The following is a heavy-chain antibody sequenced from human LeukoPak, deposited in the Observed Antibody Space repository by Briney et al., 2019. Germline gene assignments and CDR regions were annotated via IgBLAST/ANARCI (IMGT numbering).Heavy chain of an antibody. CDR1: GYTFSAHY. CDR3: ARVPGPYTTSRFDF. Sequence: GASVKVSCKPSGYTFSAHYLHWVRQAPGQRPEWVGRIDPASGGTHYAQKLQGRVTVTRDTSTTTVDMELSGLRSDDTAVYYCARVPGPYTTSRFDFWGQGTLVTVSS. V-gene: IGHV1-2*02. D-gene: IGHD2-2*02. CDR2: IDPASGGT. J-gene: IGHJ4*02.